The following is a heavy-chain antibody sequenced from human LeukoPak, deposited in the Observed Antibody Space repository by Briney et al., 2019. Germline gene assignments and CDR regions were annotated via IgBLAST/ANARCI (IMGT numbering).Heavy chain of an antibody. J-gene: IGHJ6*03. Sequence: SETLSLTCTVSGGSISSYYWSWIRQPPGKGLEWIGYIYYSGSTNYNPSLKSRVTISVDTSKNQFSLKLSSVTAADTAVYYCAREGRSYDILTGYSQAYYYYYMDVWGKGTTVTISS. D-gene: IGHD3-9*01. CDR2: IYYSGST. CDR3: AREGRSYDILTGYSQAYYYYYMDV. V-gene: IGHV4-59*12. CDR1: GGSISSYY.